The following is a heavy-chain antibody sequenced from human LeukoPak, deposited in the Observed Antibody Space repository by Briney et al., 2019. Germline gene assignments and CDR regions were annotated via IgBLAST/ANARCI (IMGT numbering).Heavy chain of an antibody. CDR3: ASHSSSWYPIYFDY. CDR2: ISAYNGNT. D-gene: IGHD6-13*01. V-gene: IGHV1-18*01. CDR1: GGTFSSYA. Sequence: ASVKVSCKASGGTFSSYAISWVRQAPGQGLEWMGWISAYNGNTNYAQKLQGRVTMTTDTSTSTAYMELRSLRSDDTAVYYCASHSSSWYPIYFDYWGQGTLVTVSS. J-gene: IGHJ4*02.